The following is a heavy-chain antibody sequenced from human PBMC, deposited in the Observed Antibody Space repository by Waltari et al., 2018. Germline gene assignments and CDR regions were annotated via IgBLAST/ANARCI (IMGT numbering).Heavy chain of an antibody. CDR2: IWYDGSNK. J-gene: IGHJ5*02. CDR3: ARDCSGGSCYYTYNWFDP. V-gene: IGHV3-33*01. CDR1: GFTFSSYG. D-gene: IGHD2-15*01. Sequence: QVQLVESGGGVVQPGRSLRLSCAASGFTFSSYGMHWVRQAPGTGLEGVAVIWYDGSNKYYADSVKGRFTISRDNSKNTLYLQMNSLRAEDTAVYYCARDCSGGSCYYTYNWFDPWGQGTLVTVSS.